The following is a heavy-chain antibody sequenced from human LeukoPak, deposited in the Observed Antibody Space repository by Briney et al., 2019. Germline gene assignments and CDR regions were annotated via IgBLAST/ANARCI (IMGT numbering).Heavy chain of an antibody. CDR2: VYYSGSI. V-gene: IGHV4-59*01. D-gene: IGHD5-12*01. CDR1: GASNIGYY. J-gene: IGHJ4*02. Sequence: SETLSLTCTISGASNIGYYWSWIRQSPGQGLEWIGYVYYSGSINYNPSLESRVAISIDTSKNQFSLNLTSVSAADTAVYYCASGWLRYYYFDNWGQGILVTVSS. CDR3: ASGWLRYYYFDN.